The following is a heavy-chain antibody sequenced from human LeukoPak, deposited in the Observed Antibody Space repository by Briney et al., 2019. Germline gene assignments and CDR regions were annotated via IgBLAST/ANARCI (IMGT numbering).Heavy chain of an antibody. CDR3: ASSGDRLSAFDP. J-gene: IGHJ5*02. Sequence: SETLSLTCTVSGGSISSYYWNWIRQPPGKALEWIGYIYYNGSTNYNTSLKSRVTISVDSSKYQFSLKLSSVTAADTAVYYCASSGDRLSAFDPWGQGTLVTVSS. V-gene: IGHV4-59*01. CDR2: IYYNGST. D-gene: IGHD7-27*01. CDR1: GGSISSYY.